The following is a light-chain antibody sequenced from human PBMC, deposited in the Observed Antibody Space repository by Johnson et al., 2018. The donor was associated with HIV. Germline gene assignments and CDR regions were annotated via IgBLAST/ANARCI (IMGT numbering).Light chain of an antibody. Sequence: SVLTQPPSVSAAPGQKVTISCSGSSSNIGNNYVSWYQQLPGTAPRLLIYDNNKRPSGIPDRFSGSKSGTSATLGITGLQTGDEADYYCGTWDSSLSPYVCGTGTKVTVL. CDR3: GTWDSSLSPYV. J-gene: IGLJ1*01. CDR1: SSNIGNNY. CDR2: DNN. V-gene: IGLV1-51*01.